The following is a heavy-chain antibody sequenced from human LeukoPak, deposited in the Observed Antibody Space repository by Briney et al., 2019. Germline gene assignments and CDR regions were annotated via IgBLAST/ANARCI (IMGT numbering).Heavy chain of an antibody. D-gene: IGHD3-22*01. Sequence: ASVKVSCKASGGTFSSYAISWLRQAPGQGLEWMGGIIPIFGTANYAQKFQGRVTITTDESTSTAYMELSSLRSEDTAVYYCARGTYYYDSSGYYWDYWGQGTLVTVSS. CDR1: GGTFSSYA. CDR3: ARGTYYYDSSGYYWDY. V-gene: IGHV1-69*05. J-gene: IGHJ4*02. CDR2: IIPIFGTA.